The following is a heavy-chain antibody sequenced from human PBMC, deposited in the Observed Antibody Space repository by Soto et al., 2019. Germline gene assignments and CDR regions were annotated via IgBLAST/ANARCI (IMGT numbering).Heavy chain of an antibody. V-gene: IGHV1-69*12. CDR1: GGTFSSYA. D-gene: IGHD5-18*01. CDR3: ARRAVSIQIWSCFDY. J-gene: IGHJ4*02. Sequence: QVQLVQSGAAVKKPGSSVKVSCKASGGTFSSYAISWVRQAPGQGLEWMGGIIPIFGTANYAQKFQGRVTITADESTSTAYMELSSLRSEDTAVYYCARRAVSIQIWSCFDYWGQGTLVTVSS. CDR2: IIPIFGTA.